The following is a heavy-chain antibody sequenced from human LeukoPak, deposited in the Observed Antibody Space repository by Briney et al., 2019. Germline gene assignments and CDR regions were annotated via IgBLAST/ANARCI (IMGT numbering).Heavy chain of an antibody. CDR1: GGSISSSSYY. CDR3: ARQSFEVDP. CDR2: IYYSGST. Sequence: PSETLSLTCTVSGGSISSSSYYWGWLRQPPGKGLEWIGSIYYSGSTYYNPSLKSRITISVDTTKNQFSLKLSSVTAADTAVYYYARQSFEVDPWGQGTLVTVSS. D-gene: IGHD3-9*01. J-gene: IGHJ5*02. V-gene: IGHV4-39*01.